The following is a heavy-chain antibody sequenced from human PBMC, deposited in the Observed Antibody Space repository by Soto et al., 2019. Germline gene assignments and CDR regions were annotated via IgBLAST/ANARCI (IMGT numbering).Heavy chain of an antibody. D-gene: IGHD5-12*01. CDR3: ARFSLPDSGYDWLYGFDP. J-gene: IGHJ5*02. CDR2: IYYSGST. V-gene: IGHV4-31*03. Sequence: QVQLQESGPGLVKPSQTLSLTCTVSGGSISSGGYYWSWIRQHPGKGLEWIGYIYYSGSTYYNPSLTSRVTISVDTSKNQFSLKLSSVTAADTAVYYCARFSLPDSGYDWLYGFDPWGQGTLVTVSS. CDR1: GGSISSGGYY.